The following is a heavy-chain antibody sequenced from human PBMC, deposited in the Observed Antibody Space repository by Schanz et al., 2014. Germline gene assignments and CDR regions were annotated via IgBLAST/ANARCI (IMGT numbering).Heavy chain of an antibody. D-gene: IGHD2-8*01. J-gene: IGHJ3*02. CDR2: IYHSGST. V-gene: IGHV4-38-2*02. CDR3: AKTNTLLHPWAFDI. CDR1: GYSISSAYY. Sequence: QVQLQESGPGLVKPSETLSLTCTVSGYSISSAYYWGWIRQPPGKGLEWIGTIYHSGSTYYNPSHRSRLTMWVDMTKTPFPRRRSSGTAADTAMYYCAKTNTLLHPWAFDIWGLGTMVTVSS.